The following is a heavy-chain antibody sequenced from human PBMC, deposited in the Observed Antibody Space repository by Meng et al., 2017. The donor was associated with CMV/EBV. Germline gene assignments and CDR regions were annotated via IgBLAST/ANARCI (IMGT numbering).Heavy chain of an antibody. V-gene: IGHV4-39*07. J-gene: IGHJ5*02. CDR3: ARAKGYYYDSSGYSSGFDP. CDR2: IYYSGST. Sequence: SSSSSGGWIRQPPGKGLEWIGSIYYSGSTYYNPSLKSRVTISVDTSKNQFSLKLSSVTAADTAVYYCARAKGYYYDSSGYSSGFDPWGQGTLVTVSS. D-gene: IGHD3-22*01. CDR1: SSSSS.